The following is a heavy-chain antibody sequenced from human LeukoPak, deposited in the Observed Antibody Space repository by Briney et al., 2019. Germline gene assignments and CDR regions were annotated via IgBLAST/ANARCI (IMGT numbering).Heavy chain of an antibody. D-gene: IGHD6-19*01. J-gene: IGHJ3*02. Sequence: GESSKISCKGSGYSFTSYWIGWVRQMPGKGLEWMGIIYTGDSATTYSPSFQGRLTISADKSFSTAYLQWSSLKASDTAMYCCARPRAVAGRGAFDIWGQGTMVTVSS. CDR3: ARPRAVAGRGAFDI. CDR2: IYTGDSAT. V-gene: IGHV5-51*01. CDR1: GYSFTSYW.